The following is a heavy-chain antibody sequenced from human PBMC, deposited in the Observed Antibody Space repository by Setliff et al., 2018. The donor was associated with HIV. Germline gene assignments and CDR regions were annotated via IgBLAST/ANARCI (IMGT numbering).Heavy chain of an antibody. Sequence: GASVKVSCKPSGYTFTGFYIHWVRQAPGQGLEWMGWINPDSGATKYAQKFQGRVTMTRDTSVTTAYLEVNSLRSHDTAIFYCVRAMGLRSTSLPLDYWGHGTLVTVSS. V-gene: IGHV1-2*02. CDR2: INPDSGAT. CDR3: VRAMGLRSTSLPLDY. CDR1: GYTFTGFY. D-gene: IGHD2-2*01. J-gene: IGHJ4*01.